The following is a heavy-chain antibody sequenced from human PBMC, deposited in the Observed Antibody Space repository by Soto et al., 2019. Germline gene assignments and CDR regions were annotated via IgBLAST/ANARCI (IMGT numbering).Heavy chain of an antibody. CDR2: INPEETTT. J-gene: IGHJ4*02. V-gene: IGHV3-74*01. CDR3: ARNWDGYFDL. CDR1: GFSFSTFW. Sequence: EVQLVESGGDLVQPGGSLRLSCAASGFSFSTFWMHWVRQAPGKGLVWVSRINPEETTTTYADSVRGRFTISRDNAKNSLYLQMDSLRAGDTAVYYCARNWDGYFDLWGQGTLVTVSS. D-gene: IGHD1-1*01.